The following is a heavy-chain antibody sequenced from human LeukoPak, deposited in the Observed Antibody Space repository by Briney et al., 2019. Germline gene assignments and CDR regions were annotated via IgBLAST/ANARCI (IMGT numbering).Heavy chain of an antibody. J-gene: IGHJ4*02. CDR2: INPSSGGT. Sequence: ASVKVSCKVSGYTFTGYYLHWERQAPGQGLEWMGRINPSSGGTNYAQKFQGRVTMTRDTSINTAYMDLSSLRSDDTAVYYCARGPSGSDYWGQGTLVIVSS. CDR1: GYTFTGYY. V-gene: IGHV1-2*06. CDR3: ARGPSGSDY. D-gene: IGHD3-10*01.